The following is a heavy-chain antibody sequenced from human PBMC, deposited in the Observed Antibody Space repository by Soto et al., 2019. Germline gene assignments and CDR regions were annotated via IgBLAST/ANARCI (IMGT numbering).Heavy chain of an antibody. Sequence: GGSLRLSCAASGFTFSDYYMTWIRQAPGRGLEWISYISNSGTYTNYADSGKGRFTISRDNAKNSLYLRMTGLRAEDTAVYYCVRGRGGDWGQGTLVTVSS. V-gene: IGHV3-11*06. CDR2: ISNSGTYT. D-gene: IGHD3-10*01. CDR1: GFTFSDYY. J-gene: IGHJ4*02. CDR3: VRGRGGD.